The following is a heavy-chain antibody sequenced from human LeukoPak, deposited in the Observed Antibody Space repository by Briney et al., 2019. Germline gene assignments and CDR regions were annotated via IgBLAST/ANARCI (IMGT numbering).Heavy chain of an antibody. CDR3: ARDLEAAVAGYDY. Sequence: ASVKVSCKASGYTFTGYYMHWVRQAPGQGLEWMGWINPSSGGTSYAQKFQGRVTMTRDTSISTAYMELSRLRSDDTAVYYCARDLEAAVAGYDYWGQGTLVTVSS. CDR1: GYTFTGYY. J-gene: IGHJ4*02. CDR2: INPSSGGT. D-gene: IGHD6-19*01. V-gene: IGHV1-2*02.